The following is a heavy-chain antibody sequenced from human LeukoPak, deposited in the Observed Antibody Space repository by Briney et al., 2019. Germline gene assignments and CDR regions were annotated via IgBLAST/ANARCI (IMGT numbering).Heavy chain of an antibody. CDR3: ARATDSSGYWGNYYYYYGMDV. CDR1: GGSIRSYY. D-gene: IGHD3-22*01. V-gene: IGHV4-59*08. CDR2: IYYSGRP. Sequence: PSETLSLTCTVSGGSIRSYYWSWIRQPPGKGMEWVGYIYYSGRPKYNPSLKSRVTISVDTSKNQFSLKLSSVTAADTAVYYCARATDSSGYWGNYYYYYGMDVWGQGTTVTVSS. J-gene: IGHJ6*02.